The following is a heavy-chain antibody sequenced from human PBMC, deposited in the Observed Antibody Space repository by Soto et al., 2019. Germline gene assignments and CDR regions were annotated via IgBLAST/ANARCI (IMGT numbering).Heavy chain of an antibody. J-gene: IGHJ4*02. V-gene: IGHV1-58*01. D-gene: IGHD3-10*01. Sequence: ASVKVSCKASGFTFTSSAVQWVRQARGQRLEWIGWIVVGSGNTNYAQKFQERVTITRDMSTSTAYMELSSLRSEDTAVYYCAADHGGYYYGSGSYYYWGQGTLVTVSS. CDR1: GFTFTSSA. CDR3: AADHGGYYYGSGSYYY. CDR2: IVVGSGNT.